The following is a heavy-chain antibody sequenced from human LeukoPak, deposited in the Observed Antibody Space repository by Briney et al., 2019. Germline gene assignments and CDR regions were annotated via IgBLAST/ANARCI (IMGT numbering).Heavy chain of an antibody. D-gene: IGHD2-15*01. Sequence: GGSLRLSCAASGFTFSSYGMHWVRQAPGKGLEWVAVISYDGSNKYYADSVKGRFTISRDNSKNTLYLQMNSLRAEDTAVYYCAKDAGYCSGGSCYSGHYFDYWGQGTLVTVSS. V-gene: IGHV3-30*18. CDR2: ISYDGSNK. CDR1: GFTFSSYG. CDR3: AKDAGYCSGGSCYSGHYFDY. J-gene: IGHJ4*02.